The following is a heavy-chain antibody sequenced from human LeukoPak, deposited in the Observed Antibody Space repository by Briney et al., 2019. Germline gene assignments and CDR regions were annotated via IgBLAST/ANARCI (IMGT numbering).Heavy chain of an antibody. CDR2: ISAYNGNT. CDR1: GYTFTSYG. Sequence: ASVKVSCKASGYTFTSYGISWVRQAPGQGLEWMGWISAYNGNTNYAQKLQGRVTMTTDTSTSTAYMELRSLRSGDTAVYYCARVWMAAYYYYYMDVWGKGTTVTVSS. J-gene: IGHJ6*03. V-gene: IGHV1-18*01. D-gene: IGHD5-24*01. CDR3: ARVWMAAYYYYYMDV.